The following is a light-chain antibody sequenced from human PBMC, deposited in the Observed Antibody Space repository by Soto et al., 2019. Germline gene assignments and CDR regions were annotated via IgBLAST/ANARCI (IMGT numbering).Light chain of an antibody. CDR2: RTS. CDR1: QSVSNNY. J-gene: IGKJ5*01. V-gene: IGKV3-20*01. Sequence: EIVLTQSPGTLSLSPGERATLSCRTSQSVSNNYLAWYQQKPGQAPRLLTYRTSTRATGIPDRFSGSGSGTDFTLTISRLEPEDFAVYYCQQFGSSVTFGQGTRLEIK. CDR3: QQFGSSVT.